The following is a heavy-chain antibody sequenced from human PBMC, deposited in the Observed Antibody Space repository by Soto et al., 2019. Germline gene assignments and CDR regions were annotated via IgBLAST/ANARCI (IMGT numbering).Heavy chain of an antibody. CDR3: ARIHGWAGFDF. D-gene: IGHD6-19*01. CDR1: GASISSRY. Sequence: QLQESGPGLVKSLETMSLTCTASGASISSRYWSWVRQPPGKGLEWIGHIYNGESTNYNPSLKSRVTISVDTSKIPVSLNLGSVTAADRAVYYCARIHGWAGFDFWGQGILVTVSS. CDR2: IYNGEST. J-gene: IGHJ4*02. V-gene: IGHV4-59*01.